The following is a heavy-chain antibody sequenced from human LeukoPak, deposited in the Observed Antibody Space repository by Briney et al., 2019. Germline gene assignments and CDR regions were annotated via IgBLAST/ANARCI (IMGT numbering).Heavy chain of an antibody. Sequence: PGESLKISCKGSGYRFTSYWIAWVRQKPGKGLELMGIISPANSETLYSPSFQGQVTMSADSSTAYLHWSSLKASDTAIYYCARRGGNWLDPWGQGTLVTVSS. J-gene: IGHJ5*02. CDR3: ARRGGNWLDP. D-gene: IGHD3-16*01. V-gene: IGHV5-51*01. CDR2: ISPANSET. CDR1: GYRFTSYW.